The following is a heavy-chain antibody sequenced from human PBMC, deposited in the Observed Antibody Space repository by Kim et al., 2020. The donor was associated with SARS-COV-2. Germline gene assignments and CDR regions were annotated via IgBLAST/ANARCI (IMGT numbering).Heavy chain of an antibody. CDR3: ARNPPPYYSNYGYYYYYMDV. Sequence: ASVKVSCKASGYTFTSYGISWVRQAPGQGLEWMGWISAYNGNTNYAQKLQGRVTMTTDTSTSTAYMELRSLRSDDTAVYYCARNPPPYYSNYGYYYYYMDVWGKGTTVTVSS. D-gene: IGHD4-4*01. CDR1: GYTFTSYG. CDR2: ISAYNGNT. J-gene: IGHJ6*03. V-gene: IGHV1-18*01.